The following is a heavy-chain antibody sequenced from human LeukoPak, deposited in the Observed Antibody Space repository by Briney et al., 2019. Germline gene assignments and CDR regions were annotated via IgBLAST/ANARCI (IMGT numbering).Heavy chain of an antibody. V-gene: IGHV3-43D*04. CDR3: ATGYCSSTRCSQFDY. Sequence: GGSLRLSCAASGFTFDDYAMHWVRQAPGKGLEWVSLISWDGGSTYYADSVKGRFTISRDNSKNSLYLQMNSLRAEDTALYYCATGYCSSTRCSQFDYWGQGTLVTVSS. CDR2: ISWDGGST. CDR1: GFTFDDYA. J-gene: IGHJ4*02. D-gene: IGHD2-2*01.